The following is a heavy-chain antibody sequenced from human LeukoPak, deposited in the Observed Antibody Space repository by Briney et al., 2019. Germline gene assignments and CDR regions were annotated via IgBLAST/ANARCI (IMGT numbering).Heavy chain of an antibody. CDR3: AGQYYYDSSGYYVN. V-gene: IGHV4-59*01. J-gene: IGHJ4*02. Sequence: SETLSLTCTVSGGSISSYYCSWIRHPPAKGLEWIGDIYYSWSTNYNPSLTSRVTISIYTSKTQFSLKLSSVTATDAAVYYCAGQYYYDSSGYYVNWGQGTLVTVSS. D-gene: IGHD3-22*01. CDR2: IYYSWST. CDR1: GGSISSYY.